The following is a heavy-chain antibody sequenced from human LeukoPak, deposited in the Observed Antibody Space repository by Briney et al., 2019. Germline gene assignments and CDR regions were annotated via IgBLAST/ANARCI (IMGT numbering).Heavy chain of an antibody. CDR1: GGSISSYY. J-gene: IGHJ3*02. V-gene: IGHV4-59*01. CDR3: ARDRPIVGATDAFDI. CDR2: IYYSGST. D-gene: IGHD1-26*01. Sequence: SETVSLTCTVSGGSISSYYWSWIRQPPGKGLEWIGYIYYSGSTNYNPSLQSRVTISVDTSKNQFSLKLSSVTAADTAVYYCARDRPIVGATDAFDIWGQGTMVTVSS.